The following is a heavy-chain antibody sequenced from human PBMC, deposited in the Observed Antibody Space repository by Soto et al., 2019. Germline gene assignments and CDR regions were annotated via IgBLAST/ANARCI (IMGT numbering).Heavy chain of an antibody. CDR1: VYTFTSYG. Sequence: GXSVKVSCKASVYTFTSYGISWVRQAPGQGLEWVGWISSYNGNTNYAQKVQGRVTLTTDTSTSTTYMELRSLRSDDTAVYYCARGPRYCSTTTCFSGVTWFDPWGQGTLVTVSS. D-gene: IGHD2-2*01. CDR2: ISSYNGNT. J-gene: IGHJ5*02. V-gene: IGHV1-18*04. CDR3: ARGPRYCSTTTCFSGVTWFDP.